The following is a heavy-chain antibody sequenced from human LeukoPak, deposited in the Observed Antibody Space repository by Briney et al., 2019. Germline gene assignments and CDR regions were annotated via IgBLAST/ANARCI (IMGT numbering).Heavy chain of an antibody. D-gene: IGHD6-13*01. Sequence: GGSLRLSCAASGFTFSSYEMNWVRQAPGKGLEWVSYISSSGSTIYYADSVKGRFTISRDNARNSLYLQMNSLRAEDTAVYYCARDSSSLTPFDYWGQGTLVTVSS. CDR1: GFTFSSYE. V-gene: IGHV3-48*03. J-gene: IGHJ4*02. CDR3: ARDSSSLTPFDY. CDR2: ISSSGSTI.